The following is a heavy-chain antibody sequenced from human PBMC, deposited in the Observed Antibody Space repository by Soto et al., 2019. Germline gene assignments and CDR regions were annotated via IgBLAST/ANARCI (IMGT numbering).Heavy chain of an antibody. D-gene: IGHD6-13*01. CDR1: GGTLSRSA. J-gene: IGHJ4*02. CDR3: GTGSSWTKVES. Sequence: QVQLVQSGAEVKKPGSSVKVSYKASGGTLSRSAISWVRQAPGQGLEWMGGIIPIFGPAIYAQKFRGRVSIIADESTRTAYMEMSSLRSDDTAVYYCGTGSSWTKVESWGQGTLVTVSS. CDR2: IIPIFGPA. V-gene: IGHV1-69*01.